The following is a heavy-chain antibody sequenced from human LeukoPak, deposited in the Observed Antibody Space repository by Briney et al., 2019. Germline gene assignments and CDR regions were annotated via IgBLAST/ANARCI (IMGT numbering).Heavy chain of an antibody. D-gene: IGHD3-3*01. J-gene: IGHJ4*02. Sequence: GGSLRLSCAASGFTVSSKYMSWVRQAPGKGLVWVSYISSSGSHIYYADSVEGRFTISRDDAQNSLYLQLNSLRAEDTAVYYCARAYDDYYFDYWGQGALVTVSS. CDR1: GFTVSSKY. CDR3: ARAYDDYYFDY. CDR2: ISSSGSHI. V-gene: IGHV3-48*03.